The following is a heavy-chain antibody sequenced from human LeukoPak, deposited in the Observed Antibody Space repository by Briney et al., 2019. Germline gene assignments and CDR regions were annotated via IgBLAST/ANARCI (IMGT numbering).Heavy chain of an antibody. V-gene: IGHV3-21*01. CDR3: ARVRANWYEGY. Sequence: GGSLRLSCAASGFTFSSYSFNCVRQVPGKGLEWVSSITTTFYTYYTDSVKALFTISRDNAKNSLYLQMLSLRAEDTAVYYCARVRANWYEGYWGQGTLVTVSS. CDR2: ITTTFYT. D-gene: IGHD6-13*01. CDR1: GFTFSSYS. J-gene: IGHJ4*02.